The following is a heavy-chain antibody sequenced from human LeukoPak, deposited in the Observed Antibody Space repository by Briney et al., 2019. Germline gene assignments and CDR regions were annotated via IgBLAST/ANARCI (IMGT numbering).Heavy chain of an antibody. CDR3: ARDRATKYFDY. CDR2: ISYDGSNK. CDR1: GFTFSSYA. Sequence: PGGSLRLSCAASGFTFSSYAMHWVRQAPGKGLEWVAVISYDGSNKYYADSVKGRFTISRDNSKNTLYLQMNSLRAEDTAVYYCARDRATKYFDYWGQGTLVTVSS. D-gene: IGHD2-8*01. V-gene: IGHV3-30*04. J-gene: IGHJ4*02.